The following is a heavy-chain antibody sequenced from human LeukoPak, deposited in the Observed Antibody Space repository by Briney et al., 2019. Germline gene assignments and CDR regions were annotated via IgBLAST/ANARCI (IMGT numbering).Heavy chain of an antibody. CDR2: IYYSGST. J-gene: IGHJ6*02. CDR3: ARSLVVPAAMWYYYYGMDV. Sequence: SETLSLTCTVSGGSISSYYWSWIRRPPGKGLKWIGYIYYSGSTNYNPSLKSRVTISVDTSKNQFSLKLSSVTAADTAVYYCARSLVVPAAMWYYYYGMDVWGQGTTVTVSS. V-gene: IGHV4-59*01. CDR1: GGSISSYY. D-gene: IGHD2-2*01.